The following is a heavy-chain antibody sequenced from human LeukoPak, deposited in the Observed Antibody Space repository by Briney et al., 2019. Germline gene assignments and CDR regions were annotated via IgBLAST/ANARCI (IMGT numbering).Heavy chain of an antibody. V-gene: IGHV3-7*04. CDR1: GFTFSRSW. D-gene: IGHD6-6*01. Sequence: PGGSLRLSCAASGFTFSRSWMSWARQAPGKGLEWVANIKQDGSEKYYVDSVKGRFTISRDNAKNSLYLQMNSLRAEDTAVYYCTGARFDPWGQGTLVTVSS. J-gene: IGHJ5*02. CDR3: TGARFDP. CDR2: IKQDGSEK.